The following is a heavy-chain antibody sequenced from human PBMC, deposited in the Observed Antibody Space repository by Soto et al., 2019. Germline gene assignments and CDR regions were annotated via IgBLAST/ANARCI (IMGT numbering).Heavy chain of an antibody. D-gene: IGHD6-19*01. Sequence: QVQLQESGPGLVKPSETLSLTCTVSGGSISSYYWSWIRQPPGKGLEWIGYIYYSGSTNYNPSLKSRVTISVDTSKNQFSLKLSSVTAADTAVYYCARLPLSGWYNFDYWGQGTLVTVSS. CDR1: GGSISSYY. CDR2: IYYSGST. V-gene: IGHV4-59*08. J-gene: IGHJ4*02. CDR3: ARLPLSGWYNFDY.